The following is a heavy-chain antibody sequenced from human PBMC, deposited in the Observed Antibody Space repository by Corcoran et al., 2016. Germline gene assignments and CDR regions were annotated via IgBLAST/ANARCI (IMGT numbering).Heavy chain of an antibody. Sequence: EVQLVQSGAEVKKLGESLRISCKGSGYSFTSYWISWVRQMPGKGLEWMGRIDPSDSYTNYSPSFQGHVTISADKSISTAYLQWSSLKASDTAMYYCASGGTYYYDSSGYYPWWGQGTLVTVPS. CDR1: GYSFTSYW. V-gene: IGHV5-10-1*03. J-gene: IGHJ4*02. D-gene: IGHD3-22*01. CDR3: ASGGTYYYDSSGYYPW. CDR2: IDPSDSYT.